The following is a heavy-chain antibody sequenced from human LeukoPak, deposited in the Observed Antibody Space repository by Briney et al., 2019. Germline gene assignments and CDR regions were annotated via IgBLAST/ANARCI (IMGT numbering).Heavy chain of an antibody. J-gene: IGHJ4*02. Sequence: SEILSLTCTVSGGSISSYYWSWVRQPPGKGLEWIGYIYYSGSTNYNPSLKSRVTISVDTSKNQFSLKLSSVTTADTAVYYCARQSGYSYDFDYWGQGTLVTVSS. CDR1: GGSISSYY. V-gene: IGHV4-59*08. CDR3: ARQSGYSYDFDY. CDR2: IYYSGST. D-gene: IGHD5-18*01.